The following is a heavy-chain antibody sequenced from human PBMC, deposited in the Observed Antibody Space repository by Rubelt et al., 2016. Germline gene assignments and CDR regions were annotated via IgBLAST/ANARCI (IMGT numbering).Heavy chain of an antibody. D-gene: IGHD6-13*01. CDR3: ARVHRTAAGRPFDD. V-gene: IGHV4-39*07. Sequence: QVHLQESGPGLVKPSETLSLTCTVPGGSISSSSYYWGWIRQPPGKGLEWIGEINHSGSTNYNSSLKSRVTISVDTSKNQFSLKVGSGSAADTAVYYYARVHRTAAGRPFDDWGQGILVAVSS. J-gene: IGHJ4*02. CDR2: INHSGST. CDR1: GGSISSSSYY.